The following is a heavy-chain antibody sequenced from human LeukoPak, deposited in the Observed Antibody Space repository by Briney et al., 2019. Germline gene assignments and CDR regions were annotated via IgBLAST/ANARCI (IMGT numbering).Heavy chain of an antibody. D-gene: IGHD3-9*01. J-gene: IGHJ4*02. CDR1: GYSISSGYY. Sequence: PSETLSLTCAVSGYSISSGYYWGWIRQPPAKGLEWIGSIYHSGSTYYNPSLKSRVTISVDTSKNQFSLRLSSVTAADTAVYYCAMPGGEVSYDILTGYSKYYFDYWGRGTLVTVSS. CDR3: AMPGGEVSYDILTGYSKYYFDY. V-gene: IGHV4-38-2*01. CDR2: IYHSGST.